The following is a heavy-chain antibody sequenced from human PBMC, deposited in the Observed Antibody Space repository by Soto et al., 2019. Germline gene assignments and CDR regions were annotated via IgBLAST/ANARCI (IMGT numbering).Heavy chain of an antibody. J-gene: IGHJ6*02. CDR3: ATLGVSGGVALVGAKGTKRYYYGMDV. CDR2: FDPEDGET. D-gene: IGHD1-26*01. V-gene: IGHV1-24*01. Sequence: ASVKVSCKVSGYTLTELSMHWVRQAPGKGLEWMGGFDPEDGETIYAQKFQGRVTMTEDTSKDTAYIELSSLRSEDTAVYYCATLGVSGGVALVGAKGTKRYYYGMDVWGQGTTVTVSS. CDR1: GYTLTELS.